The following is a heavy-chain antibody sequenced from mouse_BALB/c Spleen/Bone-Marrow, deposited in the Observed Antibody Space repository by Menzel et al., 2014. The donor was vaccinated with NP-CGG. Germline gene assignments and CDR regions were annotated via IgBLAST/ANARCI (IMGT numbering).Heavy chain of an antibody. CDR3: AMYYYGSSLFAY. D-gene: IGHD1-1*01. V-gene: IGHV14-3*02. CDR1: GFNIKDTY. CDR2: IDPANGNT. Sequence: VQLQQSGAELVRPGALVKLSCKASGFNIKDTYMHWVKQRPEQGLEWVGRIDPANGNTKYDPKFQGKATITADTSSNTAYLQLISLTSEDTAVYYCAMYYYGSSLFAYWAQGTLVTVSA. J-gene: IGHJ3*01.